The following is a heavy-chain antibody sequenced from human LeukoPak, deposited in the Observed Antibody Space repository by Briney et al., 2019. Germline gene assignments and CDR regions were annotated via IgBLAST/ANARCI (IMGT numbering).Heavy chain of an antibody. J-gene: IGHJ3*02. Sequence: GRSLRLSCAASGFTFDDYAMHWVRQAPGKGLEWVSGISWNSGSIGYADSVKGRFTISRDNAKSSLYRQMNSLRAEDMALYYCAKDINRGFESELLSYAFDIWGQGTMVTVSS. CDR1: GFTFDDYA. D-gene: IGHD1-26*01. CDR3: AKDINRGFESELLSYAFDI. V-gene: IGHV3-9*03. CDR2: ISWNSGSI.